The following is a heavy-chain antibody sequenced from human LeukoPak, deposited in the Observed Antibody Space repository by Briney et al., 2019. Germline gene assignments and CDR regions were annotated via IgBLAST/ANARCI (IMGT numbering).Heavy chain of an antibody. CDR3: ARVVGLTGYSSSWYSGYYYYMDV. V-gene: IGHV1-69*06. CDR2: IIPIFGTT. D-gene: IGHD6-13*01. J-gene: IGHJ6*03. Sequence: SVKVSCKASNYTFTSHDISWVRQAPGQGLEWMGGIIPIFGTTNYAQKFQDRVTITADKSTSTAYMELSSLRSEDTAVYYCARVVGLTGYSSSWYSGYYYYMDVWGKGTTVTVSS. CDR1: NYTFTSHD.